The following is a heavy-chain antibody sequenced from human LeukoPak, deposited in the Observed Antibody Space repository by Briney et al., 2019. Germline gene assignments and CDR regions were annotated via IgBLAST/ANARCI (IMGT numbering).Heavy chain of an antibody. CDR3: ARPTYYDFWSGHPGAFDI. CDR2: IYYSGST. D-gene: IGHD3-3*01. CDR1: GGSISSYY. Sequence: AETLSLTCTVSGGSISSYYWSWIRQPPGKGLEWIGYIYYSGSTNYNPSPKSRVTISVDTSKNQFSLKLSSVTAADTAVYYCARPTYYDFWSGHPGAFDIWGQGTMVTVSS. V-gene: IGHV4-59*01. J-gene: IGHJ3*02.